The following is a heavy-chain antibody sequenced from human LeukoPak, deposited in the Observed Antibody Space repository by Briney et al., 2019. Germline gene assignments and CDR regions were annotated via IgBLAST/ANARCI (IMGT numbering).Heavy chain of an antibody. Sequence: GASVKVSCKASGYTFTSYGINWVRQAPGQGLEWMGWISAYNGNTNYAQKLQGRVTMTTDTSTSTAYMELRSLRSDHTTGYYFARANEMATYWGQGTLVTVSS. CDR1: GYTFTSYG. CDR3: ARANEMATY. V-gene: IGHV1-18*01. D-gene: IGHD5-24*01. J-gene: IGHJ4*02. CDR2: ISAYNGNT.